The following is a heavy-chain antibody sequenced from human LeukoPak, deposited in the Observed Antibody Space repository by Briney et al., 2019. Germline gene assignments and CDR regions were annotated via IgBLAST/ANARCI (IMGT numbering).Heavy chain of an antibody. J-gene: IGHJ4*02. CDR1: GGTFSSYA. CDR2: IIPIFGTA. CDR3: AREVSTVRRVINSLFDY. Sequence: SVKVSCKASGGTFSSYAISWVRQAPGQGLEWMGRIIPIFGTANYAQKFQGRVTITTDESTSTAYMELSSLRSEDTAVYYCAREVSTVRRVINSLFDYWGQGTLSPSPQ. D-gene: IGHD3-10*01. V-gene: IGHV1-69*05.